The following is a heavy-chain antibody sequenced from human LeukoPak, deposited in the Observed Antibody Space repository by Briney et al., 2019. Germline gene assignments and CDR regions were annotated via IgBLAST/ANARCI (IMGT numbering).Heavy chain of an antibody. J-gene: IGHJ4*02. Sequence: GSLRLSCAASGFTFSRYWMSWVRQPPGKGLEWIGEINHSGSTNYNPSLKSRVTISVDTSKNQFSLKLSSVTAADTAVYYCARAPGYCSGGSCYFYDYWGQGTLVTVSS. CDR2: INHSGST. CDR3: ARAPGYCSGGSCYFYDY. CDR1: GFTFSRYW. D-gene: IGHD2-15*01. V-gene: IGHV4-34*01.